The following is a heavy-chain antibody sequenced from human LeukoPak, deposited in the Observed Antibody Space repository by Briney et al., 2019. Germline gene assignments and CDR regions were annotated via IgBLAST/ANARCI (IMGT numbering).Heavy chain of an antibody. D-gene: IGHD6-19*01. V-gene: IGHV4-34*01. J-gene: IGHJ4*02. Sequence: SETLSLTCAVYGGSLSGYYWSWIRQPPGKGLEWIGEINHSGSTNYNPSLKSRVTISVDTSKNQFSLKLSSVTAADTAVYYCARGVKSSPFDYWGQGTLVTVSS. CDR1: GGSLSGYY. CDR2: INHSGST. CDR3: ARGVKSSPFDY.